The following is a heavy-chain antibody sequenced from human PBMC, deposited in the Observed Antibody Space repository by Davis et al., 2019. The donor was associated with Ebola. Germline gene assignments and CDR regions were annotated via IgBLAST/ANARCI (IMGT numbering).Heavy chain of an antibody. CDR2: ISSSSSTI. CDR3: ARDWSGIAAAGNRVWYFDL. Sequence: GESLKISCAASGFTFSSYSMNWVRQAPGKGLEWVSYISSSSSTIYYADSVKGRFTISRDNAKNSLYLQMNSLRAEDTAVYYCARDWSGIAAAGNRVWYFDLWGRGTLVTVSS. CDR1: GFTFSSYS. D-gene: IGHD6-13*01. J-gene: IGHJ2*01. V-gene: IGHV3-48*04.